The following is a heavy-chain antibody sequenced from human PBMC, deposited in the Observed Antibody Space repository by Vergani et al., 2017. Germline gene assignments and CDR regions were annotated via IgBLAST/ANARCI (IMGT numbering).Heavy chain of an antibody. V-gene: IGHV4-39*01. CDR3: ASGKYYSDSTSHFRGRYFDV. D-gene: IGHD3-16*01. CDR2: IYNSGNG. Sequence: QMQLQESGPGLVKASETLSLTCTVSGDSIISRSYYWGWIRQPPGKGLEWIGSIYNSGNGDSSSSLKRRVTISAETSKNQFSLRLTSVTAADTAVYYCASGKYYSDSTSHFRGRYFDVWGRGTLVTVPS. J-gene: IGHJ2*01. CDR1: GDSIISRSYY.